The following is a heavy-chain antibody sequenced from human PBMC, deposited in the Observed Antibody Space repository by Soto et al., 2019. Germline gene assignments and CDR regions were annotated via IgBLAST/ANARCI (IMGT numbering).Heavy chain of an antibody. CDR3: ATLPPRIVVVVLPIPT. CDR2: IYHTGST. V-gene: IGHV4-4*02. D-gene: IGHD2-15*01. CDR1: GASISSTNW. J-gene: IGHJ4*02. Sequence: QVQLQESGPRLVKPSGTLSLTCAVSGASISSTNWWTWVRQPPGKGLEWIGEIYHTGSTKYNPSLKTRFTRSLDKAHNPFSLRLSSVTAADPAVYYCATLPPRIVVVVLPIPTWGQGTLVTVSS.